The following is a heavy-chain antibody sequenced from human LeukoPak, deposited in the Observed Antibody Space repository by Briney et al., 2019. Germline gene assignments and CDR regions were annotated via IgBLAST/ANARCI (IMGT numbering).Heavy chain of an antibody. CDR2: INTNTGNP. CDR3: ARDPPRSHGAFDI. V-gene: IGHV7-4-1*02. CDR1: GYTFTTYP. J-gene: IGHJ3*02. Sequence: ASVKVSCKTSGYTFTTYPMNWVRQAPGQGLEWMGWINTNTGNPTYAQGFTGRFVFSLDTSVSTANLQTTSLKAEDTAVYYCARDPPRSHGAFDIWGQGTMVTVSS. D-gene: IGHD1-26*01.